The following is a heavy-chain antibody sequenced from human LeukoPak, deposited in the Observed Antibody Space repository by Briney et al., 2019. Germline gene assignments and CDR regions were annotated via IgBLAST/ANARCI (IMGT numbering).Heavy chain of an antibody. J-gene: IGHJ6*03. CDR1: GGSISSYN. V-gene: IGHV4-59*01. CDR2: ISYSGST. D-gene: IGHD5-18*01. Sequence: SETLSLTCTVPGGSISSYNWNSIRQPPGKGLEWIGSISYSGSTNYNPSLESRVTISVDTSKNQISLKLSPVTAADTTVYYCARAPERWYSYGSYTYYYMDVWGKGTTVTVSS. CDR3: ARAPERWYSYGSYTYYYMDV.